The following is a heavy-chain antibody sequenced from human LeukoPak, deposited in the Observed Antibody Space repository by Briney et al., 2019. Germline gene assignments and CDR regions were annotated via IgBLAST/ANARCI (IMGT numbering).Heavy chain of an antibody. CDR1: GYTFTGYY. Sequence: ASVTVSCKASGYTFTGYYMHWVRQAPGQGLEWMGWINPNSGGTNYAQKFQGRVTMTRDTSISTAYMELSRLRSDDTAVYYCASLQLHTDSSFDYWGQGTLVTVSS. CDR2: INPNSGGT. V-gene: IGHV1-2*02. CDR3: ASLQLHTDSSFDY. J-gene: IGHJ4*02. D-gene: IGHD2-15*01.